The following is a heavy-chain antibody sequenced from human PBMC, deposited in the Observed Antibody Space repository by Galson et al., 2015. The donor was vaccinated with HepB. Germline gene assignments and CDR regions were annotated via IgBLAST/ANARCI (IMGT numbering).Heavy chain of an antibody. CDR3: ARDRISYGMDV. V-gene: IGHV3-7*01. CDR2: IKQDGSEK. Sequence: SLRLSCAASGFTFNNYWMSWVRQAPGRGPEWVANIKQDGSEKYYVDSVKGRFTISRDNAKNSLYLQMNSLRAEDMAVYYCARDRISYGMDVWGQGTTVTVSS. CDR1: GFTFNNYW. J-gene: IGHJ6*02.